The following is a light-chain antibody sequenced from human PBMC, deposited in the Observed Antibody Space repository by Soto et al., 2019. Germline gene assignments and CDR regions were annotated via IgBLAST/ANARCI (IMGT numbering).Light chain of an antibody. V-gene: IGKV1-5*03. J-gene: IGKJ5*01. CDR1: QSITTL. CDR3: QQYKTYPLT. CDR2: KAS. Sequence: DTQMTQSPSTLSASVGDRVTITCRASQSITTLLAWYQQKPGRVPTLLIYKASTLKSGVPSRFSGSGSGTEFTLTISSLQPDDSATYHCQQYKTYPLTFGQGTRLEI.